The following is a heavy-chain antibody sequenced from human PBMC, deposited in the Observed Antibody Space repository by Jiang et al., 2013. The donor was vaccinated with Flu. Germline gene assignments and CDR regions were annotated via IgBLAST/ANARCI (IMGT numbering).Heavy chain of an antibody. J-gene: IGHJ4*02. D-gene: IGHD4-23*01. CDR2: IYTSGST. Sequence: GPGLVKPSQTLSLTCTVSGGSISSGSYYWSWIRQPAGKGLEWIGRIYTSGSTNYNPSLKSRVTISVDTSKNQFSLKLSSVTAADTAVYYCARDQVDTGVIVYWGQGTLVTVSS. V-gene: IGHV4-61*02. CDR3: ARDQVDTGVIVY. CDR1: GGSISSGSYY.